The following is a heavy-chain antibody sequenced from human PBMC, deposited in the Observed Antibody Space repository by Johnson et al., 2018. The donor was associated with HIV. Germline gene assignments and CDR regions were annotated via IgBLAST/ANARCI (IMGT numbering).Heavy chain of an antibody. CDR2: IKQDGSEK. D-gene: IGHD3-22*01. J-gene: IGHJ3*02. CDR3: ARGDYHDSSGEREAFDI. V-gene: IGHV3-7*01. CDR1: GFTFSSYW. Sequence: VQLVESGGGLVQPGGSLRLSCAASGFTFSSYWMSWVRQAPGRGLEWVANIKQDGSEKYYVDSVKGRFTISRDNAKNSLYLQMNSLRAEDTAVYYCARGDYHDSSGEREAFDIWGQGTMITVSS.